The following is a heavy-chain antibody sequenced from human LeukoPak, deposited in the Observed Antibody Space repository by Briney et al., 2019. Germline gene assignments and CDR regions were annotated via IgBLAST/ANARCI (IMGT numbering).Heavy chain of an antibody. CDR3: AKDRSSSWYYFDY. CDR1: GFTFSSYG. V-gene: IGHV3-30*18. J-gene: IGHJ4*02. CDR2: ISYDGSNK. Sequence: GGSLRLSCAASGFTFSSYGMHWVRQAPGKGLEWVAVISYDGSNKYYADSVKGRFTISRDNSKNTLYLQMNSLRAEDTAVYYCAKDRSSSWYYFDYWGQGTLVTVSS. D-gene: IGHD6-13*01.